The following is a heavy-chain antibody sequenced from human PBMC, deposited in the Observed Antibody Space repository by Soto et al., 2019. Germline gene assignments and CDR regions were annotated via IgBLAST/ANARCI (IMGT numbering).Heavy chain of an antibody. CDR1: GGSISSGGYY. D-gene: IGHD3-3*02. CDR3: ARDVLAGGFDY. J-gene: IGHJ4*02. V-gene: IGHV4-31*03. CDR2: IYYSGST. Sequence: QVQLQESGPGLVKPSQTLSLTCTVSGGSISSGGYYWSWIRQHPGKGLEWIGYIYYSGSTYYNPSLKSRVTISVDTSKNHFSLKLSSVTAAYTAVYYCARDVLAGGFDYWGQGTLVTVSS.